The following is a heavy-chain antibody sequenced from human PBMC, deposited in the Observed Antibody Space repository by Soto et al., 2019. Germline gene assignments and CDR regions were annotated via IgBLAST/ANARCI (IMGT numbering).Heavy chain of an antibody. Sequence: PSETLSLTCAVSSGSISSSNWWSWVRQPPGKGLEWIGETYHSGSTNYNPSLKSRVTISVDTSKNQFSLKLSSVTAADTAVYYCARAPPGYDSDYYYMDVWGKGTTVTVSS. CDR3: ARAPPGYDSDYYYMDV. D-gene: IGHD5-12*01. CDR1: SGSISSSNW. CDR2: TYHSGST. J-gene: IGHJ6*03. V-gene: IGHV4-4*02.